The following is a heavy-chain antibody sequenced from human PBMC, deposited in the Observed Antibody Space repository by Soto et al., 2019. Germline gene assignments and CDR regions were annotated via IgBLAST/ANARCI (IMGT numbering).Heavy chain of an antibody. Sequence: TLSLTCAVYGGSFSGYYWSWIRQPPGKVLEWIGEINHSGSTNYNPSLKSRVTISVDTSKNQFSLKLSSVTAADTAVYYCARGPFLDIVVVPAAHDAFDIWGQGTMVTVSS. D-gene: IGHD2-2*01. J-gene: IGHJ3*02. CDR2: INHSGST. CDR1: GGSFSGYY. V-gene: IGHV4-34*01. CDR3: ARGPFLDIVVVPAAHDAFDI.